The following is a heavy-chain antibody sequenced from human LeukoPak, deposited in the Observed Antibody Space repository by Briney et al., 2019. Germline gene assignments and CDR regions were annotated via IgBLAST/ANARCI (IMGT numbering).Heavy chain of an antibody. V-gene: IGHV4-39*07. D-gene: IGHD3-10*01. CDR2: IYYTGST. Sequence: SETLSLTCTVSGGSISSSSYYWGWIRQPPGKGLEWIGNIYYTGSTYYNPSLKSRVTISVDTSKNQFSLRLSSVTAADTAVYYCVSGAAPYYFDYWGQGTLVTVSS. CDR1: GGSISSSSYY. CDR3: VSGAAPYYFDY. J-gene: IGHJ4*02.